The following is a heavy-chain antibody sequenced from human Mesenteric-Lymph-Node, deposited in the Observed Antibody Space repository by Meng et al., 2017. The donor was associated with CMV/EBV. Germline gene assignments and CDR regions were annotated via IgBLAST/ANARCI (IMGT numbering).Heavy chain of an antibody. J-gene: IGHJ1*01. CDR2: IYHYGGT. Sequence: ISKDEDSWTWIRQTPGRGLEWIGFIYHYGGTFHNPSLKSRITTSVDASKNSFTLNLSSVTAADTAVYYCARLRDISGSWPPIGALETWGQGTVVTVSS. D-gene: IGHD6-19*01. CDR1: ISKDEDS. CDR3: ARLRDISGSWPPIGALET. V-gene: IGHV4-30-4*01.